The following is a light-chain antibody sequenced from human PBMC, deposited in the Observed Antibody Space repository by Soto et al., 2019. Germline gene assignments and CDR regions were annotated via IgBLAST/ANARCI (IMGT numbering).Light chain of an antibody. J-gene: IGKJ5*01. Sequence: IQMTQSHSTLSGSVGDRVTITCRASQTISSWLAWYQQKPGKAPKLLIYKASTLKSGVPSRFSGSGSGTDFTLTISSLEPEDFAIYYCQQRSNSITFGQGTRLEIK. CDR3: QQRSNSIT. CDR1: QTISSW. CDR2: KAS. V-gene: IGKV1-5*03.